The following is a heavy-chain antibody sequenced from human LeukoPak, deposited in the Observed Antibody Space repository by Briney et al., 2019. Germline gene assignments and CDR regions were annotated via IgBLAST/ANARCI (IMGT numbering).Heavy chain of an antibody. CDR3: AKYRSGVNDAFDI. Sequence: GGSLRLSCVASGVNFGAYSMSWFRQAPGKGLEWVSAISGSGGSTYYADSVKGRFTISRDNSKNTLPLQLNSLRGEDTAVYYCAKYRSGVNDAFDIWGQGTMVTVSS. CDR1: GVNFGAYS. J-gene: IGHJ3*02. D-gene: IGHD3-10*01. V-gene: IGHV3-23*01. CDR2: ISGSGGST.